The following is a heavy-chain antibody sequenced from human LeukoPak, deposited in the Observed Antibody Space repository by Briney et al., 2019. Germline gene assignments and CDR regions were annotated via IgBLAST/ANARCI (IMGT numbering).Heavy chain of an antibody. J-gene: IGHJ3*02. Sequence: SETLSLTCTVSGGSISSSSYYWGWIRQPPGKGLEWIGSIYYSGSTYYNPSLKSRVTISVDTSKNQFSLKLSSVTAADTAVYYCARVYYSSGWYGWENAFDIWGQGTMVTVSS. D-gene: IGHD6-19*01. CDR1: GGSISSSSYY. CDR3: ARVYYSSGWYGWENAFDI. V-gene: IGHV4-39*07. CDR2: IYYSGST.